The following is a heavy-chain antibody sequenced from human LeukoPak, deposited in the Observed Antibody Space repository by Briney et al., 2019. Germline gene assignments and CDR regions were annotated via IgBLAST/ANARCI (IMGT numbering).Heavy chain of an antibody. D-gene: IGHD5-12*01. CDR3: ARIRGFSGYVPPKQPFNS. Sequence: WGSLRLTCPASGFTVSSNYMSWVRQAPGKGLEWVSVIYGGGSTYYADSVKGRFTISRRNSESTLFLHLNSLRVEDTAIYYCARIRGFSGYVPPKQPFNSWSRGMLVAHSS. J-gene: IGHJ4*02. V-gene: IGHV3-53*01. CDR2: IYGGGST. CDR1: GFTVSSNY.